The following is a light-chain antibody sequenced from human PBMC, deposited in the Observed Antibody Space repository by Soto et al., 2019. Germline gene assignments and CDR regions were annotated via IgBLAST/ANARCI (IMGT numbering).Light chain of an antibody. CDR1: QSISSW. J-gene: IGKJ1*01. CDR3: QQYNSYWT. Sequence: DIQMTHSRSTLSQYEGARLTISCRASQSISSWLAWYQQKPGKAPKLLIYDASSLESGVQSRFSGSGSGTEFTLTISSMQPDDFAIYYCQQYNSYWTFGQGTKVDI. CDR2: DAS. V-gene: IGKV1-5*01.